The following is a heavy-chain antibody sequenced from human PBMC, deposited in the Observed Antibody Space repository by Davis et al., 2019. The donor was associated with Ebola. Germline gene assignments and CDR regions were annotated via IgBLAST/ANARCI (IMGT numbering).Heavy chain of an antibody. D-gene: IGHD6-13*01. Sequence: SETLSLTCTVSGGSISSSSYYWGWIRQPPGKGLEWIGSNFYSGSTYYNPSLKSRVTISVDTSKNQVSLKLSSVTAADTAVYYCARYPGMAAAGTGYYYGMDVWGQGTTVTVSS. CDR3: ARYPGMAAAGTGYYYGMDV. CDR2: NFYSGST. CDR1: GGSISSSSYY. V-gene: IGHV4-39*01. J-gene: IGHJ6*02.